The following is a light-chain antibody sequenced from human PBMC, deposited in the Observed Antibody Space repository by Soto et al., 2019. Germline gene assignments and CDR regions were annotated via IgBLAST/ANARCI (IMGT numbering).Light chain of an antibody. Sequence: QSVLCPPASGSGSRGQWITISCTGTSGDVGGYNYVSLYQQPPGKTPNLMIYEVSYRPSAVSNRFSGSKSCNTPSLTISGLQAEDEAEYYCSSYTSSSPVFGGGT. J-gene: IGLJ3*02. CDR1: SGDVGGYNY. CDR3: SSYTSSSPV. CDR2: EVS. V-gene: IGLV2-14*01.